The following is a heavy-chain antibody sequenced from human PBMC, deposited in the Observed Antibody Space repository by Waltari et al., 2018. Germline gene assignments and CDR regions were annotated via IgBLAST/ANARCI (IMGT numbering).Heavy chain of an antibody. V-gene: IGHV3-7*01. CDR2: IKQDGSEK. Sequence: VQLQESGPGLVKPSQTLSLTCTVSGGSISSGDYYWSWIRQPPGKGLEWVANIKQDGSEKYYVDSVKGRFTISRDNAKNSLYLQMNSLRAEDTAVYYCARDHNVVVPAAMCFDYWGQGTLVTVSS. J-gene: IGHJ4*02. D-gene: IGHD2-2*01. CDR1: GGSISSGDYY. CDR3: ARDHNVVVPAAMCFDY.